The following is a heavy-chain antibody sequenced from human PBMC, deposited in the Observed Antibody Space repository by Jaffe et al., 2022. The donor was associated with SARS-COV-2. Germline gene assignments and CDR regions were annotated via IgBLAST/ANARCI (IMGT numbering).Heavy chain of an antibody. V-gene: IGHV3-23*01. CDR3: ALNLAEPYYYYGMDV. Sequence: EVQLLESGGGLVQPGGSLRLSCAASGFTFSSYAMSWVRQAPGKGLEWVSAISGSGGSTYYADSVKGRFTISRDNSKNTLYLQMNSLRAEDTAVYYCALNLAEPYYYYGMDVWGQGTTVTVSS. CDR2: ISGSGGST. J-gene: IGHJ6*02. D-gene: IGHD1-1*01. CDR1: GFTFSSYA.